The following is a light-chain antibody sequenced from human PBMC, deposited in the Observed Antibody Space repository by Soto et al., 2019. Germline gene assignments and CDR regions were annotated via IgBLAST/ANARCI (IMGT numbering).Light chain of an antibody. V-gene: IGKV3-15*01. Sequence: EIVLTQSPATLSVSLGDSATLSCRASQSVSLSLAWFQMRPGQPPRLLIYGASTRATDIPARFSGSGSGTDFTLTISSLQSEDFAVYYCQHRSNWPPGITFGQGTRLEIK. CDR1: QSVSLS. CDR3: QHRSNWPPGIT. J-gene: IGKJ5*01. CDR2: GAS.